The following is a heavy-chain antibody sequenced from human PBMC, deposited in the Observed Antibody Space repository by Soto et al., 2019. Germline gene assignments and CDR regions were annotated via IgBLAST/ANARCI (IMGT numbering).Heavy chain of an antibody. Sequence: EVQLVESGGGLVQPGGSLRLSCAASGFTFSSYWMHWVRQAPGKGLVWVSRVNTDGSTTTYADSVKGRFTISRDNAKNTLYLLMSSLRVEDTAVYYCARDLGGRDDYWGQGTLVTVSS. CDR1: GFTFSSYW. V-gene: IGHV3-74*01. J-gene: IGHJ4*02. D-gene: IGHD3-16*01. CDR3: ARDLGGRDDY. CDR2: VNTDGSTT.